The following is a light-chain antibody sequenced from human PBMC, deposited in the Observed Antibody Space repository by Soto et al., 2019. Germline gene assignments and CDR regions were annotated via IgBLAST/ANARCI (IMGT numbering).Light chain of an antibody. V-gene: IGKV1-5*01. CDR1: QSISSW. J-gene: IGKJ1*01. CDR3: QQYNSSWT. CDR2: DAS. Sequence: DIQMTQSPSTLSASVGDRVTITCRASQSISSWLAWYQQKPGKAPKLLIYDASSLESGVPSRFSGSGSGTEFPLASSSPQPDDCATYYYQQYNSSWTFGQGTKVEIK.